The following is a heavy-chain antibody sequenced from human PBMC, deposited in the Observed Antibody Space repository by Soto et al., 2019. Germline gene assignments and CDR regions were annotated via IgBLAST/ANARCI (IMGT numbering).Heavy chain of an antibody. J-gene: IGHJ4*02. CDR3: ARADYGGDYFDY. D-gene: IGHD2-21*01. Sequence: QVQLVESGGGVVQRGRSLRLSCTASGFTFSSYAMHWVRQAPGKGLEWVAVISYDGSNKYYADSVKGRYTISRDSSKNTLYVQMNSLRAEDTAVYYCARADYGGDYFDYWGQGTLVTVSS. V-gene: IGHV3-30-3*01. CDR1: GFTFSSYA. CDR2: ISYDGSNK.